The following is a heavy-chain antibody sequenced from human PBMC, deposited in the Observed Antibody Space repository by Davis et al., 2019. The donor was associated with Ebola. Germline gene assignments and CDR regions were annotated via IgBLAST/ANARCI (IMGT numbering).Heavy chain of an antibody. V-gene: IGHV3-23*01. CDR2: ISGTGDST. CDR1: GFSFSSHV. CDR3: ARVSPEKDAFDI. J-gene: IGHJ3*02. Sequence: GESLKISCAASGFSFSSHVMRWVRQAPGKGLEWVSTISGTGDSTDYADSVKGRFTISRDNSKNTLYLQMNSLRAEDTAVYYCARVSPEKDAFDIWGQGTMVTVSS. D-gene: IGHD1-14*01.